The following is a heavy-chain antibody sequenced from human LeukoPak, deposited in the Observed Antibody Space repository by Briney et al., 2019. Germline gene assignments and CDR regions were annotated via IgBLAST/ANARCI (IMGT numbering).Heavy chain of an antibody. CDR2: VSGNGDTT. D-gene: IGHD2/OR15-2a*01. CDR1: GLIFGNYA. V-gene: IGHV3-23*01. J-gene: IGHJ5*02. Sequence: GGSLRLSCAASGLIFGNYAMTWVRQAPGKGLEWVSTVSGNGDTTFYADSAKGRFTISRDNSRNTHYLQINSLKGEDTAVYYCAKGGHASFYDRWGQGTLVTVSS. CDR3: AKGGHASFYDR.